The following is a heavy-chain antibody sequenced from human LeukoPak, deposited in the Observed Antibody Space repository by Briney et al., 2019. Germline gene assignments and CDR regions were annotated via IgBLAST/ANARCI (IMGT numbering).Heavy chain of an antibody. Sequence: GRSLRLSCAASGFTFSSYAMHWVRQAPGKGLEWVAVISYDGSNKYYADSVKGRFTISRDNSKNTLYLQMNSLRAEDTAVYYCARVMRLYSSGWYYGMDVWGQGTTVTVSS. CDR2: ISYDGSNK. D-gene: IGHD6-19*01. CDR3: ARVMRLYSSGWYYGMDV. V-gene: IGHV3-30*04. CDR1: GFTFSSYA. J-gene: IGHJ6*02.